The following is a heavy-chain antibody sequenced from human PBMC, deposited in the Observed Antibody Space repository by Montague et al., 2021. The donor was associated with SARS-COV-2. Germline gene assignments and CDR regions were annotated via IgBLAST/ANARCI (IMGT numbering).Heavy chain of an antibody. D-gene: IGHD6-13*01. J-gene: IGHJ5*02. CDR3: ARGGYSSSWYGTHNWFDP. V-gene: IGHV4-34*01. Sequence: SETLSLTCAFYGGSFSGYYWSWIRQPPGKGLEWIGEINHSGSTNYNPSLKSRVTISVDTSKIQFSLKLTSVAAADTAVYYCARGGYSSSWYGTHNWFDPWGQGTLVTVSS. CDR1: GGSFSGYY. CDR2: INHSGST.